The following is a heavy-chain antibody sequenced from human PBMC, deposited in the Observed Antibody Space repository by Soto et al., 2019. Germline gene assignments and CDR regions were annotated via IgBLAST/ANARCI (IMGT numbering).Heavy chain of an antibody. J-gene: IGHJ4*02. Sequence: KPXETLTLTCAVAGGSISGSSSYWGWLRQSPGKGPEWIGSVFYTGFTSYNPSLESRVSVSVDTSKNQFSLKVSGVSAADTAVYYCATSQKGYNWNYFDHWGQGALVTVSS. V-gene: IGHV4-39*01. CDR2: VFYTGFT. CDR1: GGSISGSSSY. CDR3: ATSQKGYNWNYFDH. D-gene: IGHD1-20*01.